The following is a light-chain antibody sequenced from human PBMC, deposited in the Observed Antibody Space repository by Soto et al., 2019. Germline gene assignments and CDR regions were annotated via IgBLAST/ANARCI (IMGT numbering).Light chain of an antibody. J-gene: IGKJ1*01. Sequence: EIVLTQSPGTLSLSPGERATLSCRASQSFSSMYLAWYQQKPGQAPRLLIYGASSRATGIPDRFSGSESGTDFTLTISRLEPEDFAVYYCQQYGSSGTFGQGTKVE. CDR1: QSFSSMY. V-gene: IGKV3-20*01. CDR3: QQYGSSGT. CDR2: GAS.